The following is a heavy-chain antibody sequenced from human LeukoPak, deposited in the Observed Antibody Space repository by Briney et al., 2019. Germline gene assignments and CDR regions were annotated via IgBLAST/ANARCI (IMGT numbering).Heavy chain of an antibody. D-gene: IGHD6-13*01. V-gene: IGHV1-2*06. CDR1: GYTFIGYH. Sequence: ASVKVSCKPSGYTFIGYHIHWVRQAPGQGLEWMGRINTYSGDTNFAQKFQSRVTITRDTSITTAYMDLSRLTPVDTAVYFCARDQGSLTRSWYTGYWGQGTQVTVSS. J-gene: IGHJ4*02. CDR3: ARDQGSLTRSWYTGY. CDR2: INTYSGDT.